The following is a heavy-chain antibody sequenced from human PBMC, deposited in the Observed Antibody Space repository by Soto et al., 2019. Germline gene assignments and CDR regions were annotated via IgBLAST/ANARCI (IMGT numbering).Heavy chain of an antibody. Sequence: PSQILFLPCTVFGGSISSYYRRWIRQPPGKGLEWIGYIYYSGSTNHNPSLKSRVTISVDTSKNQFSLKLSSVTAADTAVYYCARDASRSMSLDIWGQGTMVTVSS. V-gene: IGHV4-59*01. D-gene: IGHD6-13*01. CDR2: IYYSGST. CDR1: GGSISSYY. J-gene: IGHJ3*02. CDR3: ARDASRSMSLDI.